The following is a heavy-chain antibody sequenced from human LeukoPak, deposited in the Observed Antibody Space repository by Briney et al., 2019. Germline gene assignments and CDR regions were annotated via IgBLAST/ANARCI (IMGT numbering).Heavy chain of an antibody. CDR1: GGSISNNY. Sequence: PSETLSLTCTVSGGSISNNYWTWIRQPPGKGLEWIGYIYYSGSTNYNPSLKSRVTISVDTSKNQFSLKLSSVTAADTAVYYCARAYIVGATFDYWGQGTLVTVSS. CDR2: IYYSGST. CDR3: ARAYIVGATFDY. D-gene: IGHD1-26*01. J-gene: IGHJ4*02. V-gene: IGHV4-59*01.